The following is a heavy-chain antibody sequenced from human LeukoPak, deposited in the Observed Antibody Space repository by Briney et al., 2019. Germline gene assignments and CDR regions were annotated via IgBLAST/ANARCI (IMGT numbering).Heavy chain of an antibody. V-gene: IGHV3-21*01. Sequence: GESLRLSCAASGFIFSSYGMNWVRQAPGKGLEWVSSISSVSTYIYYADSLKGRFTISRDNAKNSLYLQMNSLRAEDTAVYFCAGLVAVASTYYLDYWGQGTLVTVSS. CDR1: GFIFSSYG. CDR2: ISSVSTYI. D-gene: IGHD6-19*01. CDR3: AGLVAVASTYYLDY. J-gene: IGHJ4*02.